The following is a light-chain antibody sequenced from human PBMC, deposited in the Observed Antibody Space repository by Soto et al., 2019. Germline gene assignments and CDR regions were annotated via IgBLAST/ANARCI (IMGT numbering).Light chain of an antibody. CDR1: ESVSSN. V-gene: IGKV3-15*01. CDR2: GAS. J-gene: IGKJ5*01. CDR3: QQHNSWHPIT. Sequence: EVVMPRAPPTVSVSPGERGRASGSASESVSSNLAWYQQRPGQAPRLVIYGASTRATGIPARFSGGGSGTEFTLTISSLQSEDFAVYYCQQHNSWHPITFGQGTRLEIK.